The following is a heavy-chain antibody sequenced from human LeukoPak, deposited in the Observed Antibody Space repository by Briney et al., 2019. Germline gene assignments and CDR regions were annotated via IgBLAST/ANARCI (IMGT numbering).Heavy chain of an antibody. J-gene: IGHJ3*01. CDR3: ARAGDAFDL. V-gene: IGHV3-33*08. CDR2: IWYDGSDE. Sequence: GGSLRLSCAASGFTVSSNYMSWVRQAPGKGLEGVAVIWYDGSDEYYTDSVKGRFTIFRDNSKNTLYLQMNSLRAEDTAIYYCARAGDAFDLWGQGTMVTVSS. CDR1: GFTVSSNY.